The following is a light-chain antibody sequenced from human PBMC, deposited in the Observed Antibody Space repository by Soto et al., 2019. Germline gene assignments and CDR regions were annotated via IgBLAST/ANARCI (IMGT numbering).Light chain of an antibody. CDR1: QSISKW. J-gene: IGKJ4*01. Sequence: DLQMTQSPSTLSASVGDRVTMTCRASQSISKWLAWYQQKPGTAPKLLIYDASNLESGVPSRFIGSGSGTEFTLTIRSRQPDDFATYYCQQYDSYAPLTFGGGTKVEIK. V-gene: IGKV1-5*01. CDR2: DAS. CDR3: QQYDSYAPLT.